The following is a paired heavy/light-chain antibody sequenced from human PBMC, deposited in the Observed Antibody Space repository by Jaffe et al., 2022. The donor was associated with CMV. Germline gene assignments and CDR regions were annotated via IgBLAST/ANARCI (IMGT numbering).Heavy chain of an antibody. CDR2: ISYNGDNK. CDR3: AKGGGRTVTTWFDY. Sequence: QVQVVESGGGVVQPGTSLRLSCAASGFTFINYGMHWVRRAPGKGLEWVALISYNGDNKYYADSVKGRFTISRDNSKNTLYLQMNSLTAEDTAVYYCAKGGGRTVTTWFDYWGQGTLVTVSS. CDR1: GFTFINYG. D-gene: IGHD4-17*01. V-gene: IGHV3-30*18. J-gene: IGHJ4*02.
Light chain of an antibody. Sequence: QLVLTQSPSASASLGASVKLTCTLSGTYSTYAIAWHQQQPEKGPRYLMKLDSDGSHYRGDGIPDRFSGSSSSSGAERYLTISSLQSEDEADYYCQSWGTGIEVFGGGTKLTVL. CDR3: QSWGTGIEV. CDR1: GTYSTYA. J-gene: IGLJ3*02. CDR2: LDSDGSH. V-gene: IGLV4-69*01.